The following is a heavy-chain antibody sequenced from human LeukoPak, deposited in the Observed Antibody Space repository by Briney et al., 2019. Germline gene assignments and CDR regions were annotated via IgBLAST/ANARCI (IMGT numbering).Heavy chain of an antibody. D-gene: IGHD2-15*01. CDR1: GYTFTSYD. V-gene: IGHV1-8*01. J-gene: IGHJ4*02. CDR2: MNPNRGTT. CDR3: ARVFCSGGNCYRYFDY. Sequence: ASVKVSCKASGYTFTSYDINWVRQASGQGLEWMGWMNPNRGTTGFAQKFQGRITMTRDTSISIAYMELSSLRSEDTAVYYCARVFCSGGNCYRYFDYWGQGTLVTVSS.